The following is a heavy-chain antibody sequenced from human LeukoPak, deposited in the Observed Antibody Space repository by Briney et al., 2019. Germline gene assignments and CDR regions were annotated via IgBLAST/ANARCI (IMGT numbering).Heavy chain of an antibody. CDR1: GFIFSSYV. Sequence: GGSLRLSCAASGFIFSSYVMTWVRQAPGKGLESVSYISSSGSTILYADSVKGRFTISRDNAKNSLYLQMNSLRGEDTVVYYCARVWSGYSNSDYWGQGTLVTVSA. D-gene: IGHD3-3*01. CDR3: ARVWSGYSNSDY. J-gene: IGHJ4*02. V-gene: IGHV3-48*01. CDR2: ISSSGSTI.